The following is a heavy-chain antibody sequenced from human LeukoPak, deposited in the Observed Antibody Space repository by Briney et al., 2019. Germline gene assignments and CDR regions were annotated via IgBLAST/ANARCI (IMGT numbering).Heavy chain of an antibody. Sequence: GASVKVSCKASGYTFTSCDINWVRQATGQGLEWMGWMNPNSGNTGYAQKSQGRVTMTMNTSISTAYLELSSLRSEDTAVYYCASSVAGDYFDYWGQGNLVTVSS. D-gene: IGHD2-15*01. CDR2: MNPNSGNT. CDR1: GYTFTSCD. J-gene: IGHJ4*02. CDR3: ASSVAGDYFDY. V-gene: IGHV1-8*01.